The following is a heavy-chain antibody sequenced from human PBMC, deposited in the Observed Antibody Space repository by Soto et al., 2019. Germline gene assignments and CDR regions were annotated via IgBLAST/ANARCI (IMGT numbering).Heavy chain of an antibody. J-gene: IGHJ5*02. Sequence: QVQLQESGPGLVTPSQALSLTCSVSGGPISSGGYYWSWIRQHPGKGLEWIGYIFYSGATYYNPSLKSLSFISVDTAKNQFSLRLSAVTAADTAVYYCARVQPYDYGANSGWFGPWGQGTLVTVSA. CDR3: ARVQPYDYGANSGWFGP. CDR1: GGPISSGGYY. CDR2: IFYSGAT. V-gene: IGHV4-31*01. D-gene: IGHD4-17*01.